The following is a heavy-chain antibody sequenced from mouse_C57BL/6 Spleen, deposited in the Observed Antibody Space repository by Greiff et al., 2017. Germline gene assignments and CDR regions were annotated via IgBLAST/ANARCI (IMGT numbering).Heavy chain of an antibody. CDR2: INPGSGGT. D-gene: IGHD2-1*01. V-gene: IGHV1-54*01. J-gene: IGHJ3*01. CDR3: AGGNSWFAY. Sequence: VQLQQSGAELVRPGPSVKVSCKASGYAFTNYLIEWVKQRPGQGLEWIGVINPGSGGTNYNEKFKGKATLTADKSSSTAYMQLSSLTSEDSAVYFCAGGNSWFAYWGQGTLVTVSA. CDR1: GYAFTNYL.